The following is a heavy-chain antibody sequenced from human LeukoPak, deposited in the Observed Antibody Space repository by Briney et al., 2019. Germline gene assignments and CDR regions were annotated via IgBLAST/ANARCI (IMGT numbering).Heavy chain of an antibody. CDR2: IWYDGSNK. Sequence: GGSLRLSCAASGFTFSSYGMHWVRQAPGKGLEWVAVIWYDGSNKYYADSVKGRFTISRDNAKNTLYLQMNGLRAEDTAVYYCASASSHRIAAGGDYWGQGTLVTVSS. CDR1: GFTFSSYG. CDR3: ASASSHRIAAGGDY. J-gene: IGHJ4*02. D-gene: IGHD6-13*01. V-gene: IGHV3-33*03.